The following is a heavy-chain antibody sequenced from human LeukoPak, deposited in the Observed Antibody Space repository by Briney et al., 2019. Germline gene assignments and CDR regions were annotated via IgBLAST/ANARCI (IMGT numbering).Heavy chain of an antibody. CDR3: AKRSSSSWYGFDI. J-gene: IGHJ3*02. D-gene: IGHD6-13*01. CDR2: ISGSGGST. Sequence: GGSPRLSCAASALTFSSYAMSWVRQAPGKGLEWVSAISGSGGSTYYADSVKGRFTISRDNSKNTLYLQMNSLRAEDTAVYYCAKRSSSSWYGFDIWGQGTMVTVSS. V-gene: IGHV3-23*01. CDR1: ALTFSSYA.